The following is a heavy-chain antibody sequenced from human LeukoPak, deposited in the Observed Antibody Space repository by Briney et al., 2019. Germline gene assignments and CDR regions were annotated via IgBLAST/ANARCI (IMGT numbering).Heavy chain of an antibody. Sequence: GGSLSLSCAASGFTFDKYWMRWVRQAPGKGLEWVANINRDGSEEFYADSVKGRFTISRDSAKTSVYLQMNSLRADDTAVYYCGCDPGYWGQATLVTVSS. CDR2: INRDGSEE. CDR3: GCDPGY. D-gene: IGHD2-8*02. CDR1: GFTFDKYW. J-gene: IGHJ4*02. V-gene: IGHV3-7*01.